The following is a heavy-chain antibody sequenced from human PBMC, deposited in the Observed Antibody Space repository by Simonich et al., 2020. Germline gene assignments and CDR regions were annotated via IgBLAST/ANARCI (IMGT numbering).Heavy chain of an antibody. CDR1: GFTFSSYS. J-gene: IGHJ4*02. V-gene: IGHV3-21*01. CDR2: ISSSSSYN. CDR3: ARDAAGDY. D-gene: IGHD6-13*01. Sequence: EVHLVESGGGLVKPGGSLRLSCAASGFTFSSYSMDGVRQAPGTGRDWVSSISSSSSYNNNADSVKSRFTISIDNAKNSLYLQMNSLRAEDTAVYYCARDAAGDYWGQGTLVTVSS.